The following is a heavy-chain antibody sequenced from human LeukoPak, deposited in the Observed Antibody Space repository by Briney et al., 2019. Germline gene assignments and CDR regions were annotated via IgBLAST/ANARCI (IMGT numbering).Heavy chain of an antibody. CDR1: GLPFSAFW. J-gene: IGHJ4*02. CDR3: ARNARGPGDY. Sequence: GGSLRLSCAASGLPFSAFWMNWVRQAPGKGLEWVANINQDGSEEYYVDSVKGRFTISRDNAKNSVYLQMNSLRVEDTGIYYCARNARGPGDYWGQGTVVTVSS. CDR2: INQDGSEE. V-gene: IGHV3-7*01. D-gene: IGHD2-2*01.